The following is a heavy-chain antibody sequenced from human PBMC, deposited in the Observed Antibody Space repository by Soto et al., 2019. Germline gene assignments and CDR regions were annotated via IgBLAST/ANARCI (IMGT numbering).Heavy chain of an antibody. Sequence: QVHLVQSGAEVKKPGASMKFSCKASGYTFTSYGITWMRQAPGQGLEWMGRIRPYNGNTKYAPKFQGRVTTTADTSTTTAYMELRSLRSDDTAVYYCARDLLVDDYAFDMWGQGTMVTVSS. CDR2: IRPYNGNT. V-gene: IGHV1-18*01. CDR1: GYTFTSYG. J-gene: IGHJ3*02. D-gene: IGHD2-15*01. CDR3: ARDLLVDDYAFDM.